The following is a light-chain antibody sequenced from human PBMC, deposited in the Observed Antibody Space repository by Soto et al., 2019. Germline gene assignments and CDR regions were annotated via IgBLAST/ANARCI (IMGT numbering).Light chain of an antibody. CDR2: AAS. CDR3: QQYDTWPT. CDR1: QSVSSN. Sequence: EIVMTQSPATLSVSPGERATLSCRASQSVSSNLAWYQQKPGQAPRLLMSAASTRASDVPARFSGSGSGTEFTLAISSLQSDDFALYSCQQYDTWPTFGRGTKVEIK. J-gene: IGKJ1*01. V-gene: IGKV3-15*01.